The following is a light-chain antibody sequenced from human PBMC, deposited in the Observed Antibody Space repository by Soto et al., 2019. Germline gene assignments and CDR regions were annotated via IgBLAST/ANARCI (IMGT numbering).Light chain of an antibody. V-gene: IGKV3-20*01. Sequence: ESVLTQSPGPLSVSPGERATLSCRASQSVSRSYLAWYQHKPGQAPRLLIYDASSRATGIPDRFSGNGSGTDFTLTISRLEPEDFAVYYCQQYGSSPLITFGPGTKVDIK. CDR2: DAS. CDR1: QSVSRSY. CDR3: QQYGSSPLIT. J-gene: IGKJ3*01.